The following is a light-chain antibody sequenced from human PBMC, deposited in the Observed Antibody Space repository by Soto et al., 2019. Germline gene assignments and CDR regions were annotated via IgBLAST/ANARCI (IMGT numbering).Light chain of an antibody. Sequence: DIPMTQSPSTLSASVGDRVTITCRASQSINNWLAWYQQKQGKAPKLLIYKASSLESGVPSRFSGSGSGTEFTLTISSLQPDDFATYYCQQYNSYPWTFGQGTKVEIK. V-gene: IGKV1-5*03. CDR1: QSINNW. J-gene: IGKJ1*01. CDR2: KAS. CDR3: QQYNSYPWT.